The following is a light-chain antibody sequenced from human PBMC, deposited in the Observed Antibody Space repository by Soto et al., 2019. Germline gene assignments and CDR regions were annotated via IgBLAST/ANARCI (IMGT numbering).Light chain of an antibody. V-gene: IGKV3-20*01. Sequence: EIVLTHSPCTLSLSPVERATLSCMSSQSVSSNLAWYQQKPGQAPRLLIYGASTRATGIPARFSGSGSGTDFTLTISRLEPEDFAVYYCQQYGSSLLVAFGQGTKVDIK. CDR3: QQYGSSLLVA. J-gene: IGKJ1*01. CDR1: QSVSSN. CDR2: GAS.